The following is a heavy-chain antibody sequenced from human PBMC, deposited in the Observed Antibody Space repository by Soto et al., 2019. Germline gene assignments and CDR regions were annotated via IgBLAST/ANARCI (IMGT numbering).Heavy chain of an antibody. D-gene: IGHD3-9*01. J-gene: IGHJ6*02. CDR1: GGTFSSYA. V-gene: IGHV1-69*06. CDR2: IIPIFGTA. Sequence: AASVKVSCKASGGTFSSYAISWVRQAPGQGLEWMGGIIPIFGTANYAQKFQGRVTITADKSTSTAYMELSSLRSEDTAVYYCASLNYDILTGYKDYYYGMDVWGQGTTVTVSS. CDR3: ASLNYDILTGYKDYYYGMDV.